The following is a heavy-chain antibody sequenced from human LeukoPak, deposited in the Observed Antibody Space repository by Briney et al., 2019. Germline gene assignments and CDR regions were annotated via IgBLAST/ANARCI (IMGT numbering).Heavy chain of an antibody. CDR2: ISNTGNTI. Sequence: GGSLRLSCTTYESAFSSYEMKWIRQAPGKGLVGVSYISNTGNTIYYTDSVKGRFTISRDNAKNSLYLQMNSLRDEDTALYYCAGGLGSGWRYWGQGTPVTASS. J-gene: IGHJ4*02. V-gene: IGHV3-48*03. CDR3: AGGLGSGWRY. CDR1: ESAFSSYE. D-gene: IGHD6-19*01.